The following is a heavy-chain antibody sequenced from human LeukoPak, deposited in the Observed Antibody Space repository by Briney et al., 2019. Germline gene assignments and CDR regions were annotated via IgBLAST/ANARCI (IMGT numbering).Heavy chain of an antibody. CDR3: ARHYCSSTSCYFSD. CDR1: GGSISSSSYY. D-gene: IGHD2-2*01. V-gene: IGHV4-39*01. J-gene: IGHJ4*02. Sequence: PSETLSLTCTVSGGSISSSSYYWGWIRQSPGKGLEWIGSIYYSGSTYYNPSLKSRVTISVDTSKNQFSLKLSSVTAADTAVYYCARHYCSSTSCYFSDWGQGTLVTVSS. CDR2: IYYSGST.